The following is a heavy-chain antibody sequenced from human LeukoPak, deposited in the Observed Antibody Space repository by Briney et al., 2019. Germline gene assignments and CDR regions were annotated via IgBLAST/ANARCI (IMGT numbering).Heavy chain of an antibody. Sequence: ASVNVSCKASGYTFTGYYMHWVRQAPGQGLEWMGRINPNSGGTNYAQKFQGRVTMTRDTSISTAYMELSRLRSDDTAVYYCAREPDGYCSGGSCYFYGMDVWGQGTTVTVSS. J-gene: IGHJ6*02. CDR2: INPNSGGT. D-gene: IGHD2-15*01. CDR3: AREPDGYCSGGSCYFYGMDV. V-gene: IGHV1-2*06. CDR1: GYTFTGYY.